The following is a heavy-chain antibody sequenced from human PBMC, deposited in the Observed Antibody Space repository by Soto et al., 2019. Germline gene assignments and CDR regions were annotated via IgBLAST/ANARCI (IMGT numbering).Heavy chain of an antibody. Sequence: VGSLRLSCEASGFTFINYAMSWVRQAPGKGLEWVASISDTGGDSYYADSMDGRFTISRDNSKNTLYLQINSLRAEDTAVYYCVRDLYRSATMPCLDHWGQGTLVTVSS. CDR3: VRDLYRSATMPCLDH. CDR2: ISDTGGDS. CDR1: GFTFINYA. J-gene: IGHJ4*02. V-gene: IGHV3-23*01. D-gene: IGHD1-1*01.